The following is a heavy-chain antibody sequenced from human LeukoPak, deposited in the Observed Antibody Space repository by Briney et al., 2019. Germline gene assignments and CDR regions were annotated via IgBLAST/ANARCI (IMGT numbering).Heavy chain of an antibody. CDR3: ARIIYDYVGGSYYMDV. Sequence: APVKVSCKASGYTFTSYDINWVRQATGQGLEWMGWMNPNSGNTGYAQKFQGRVTMTRNTSIRTTNMELSSLRSEDTAVYYCARIIYDYVGGSYYMDVWGKGTTVTISS. V-gene: IGHV1-8*02. CDR2: MNPNSGNT. J-gene: IGHJ6*03. D-gene: IGHD3-16*01. CDR1: GYTFTSYD.